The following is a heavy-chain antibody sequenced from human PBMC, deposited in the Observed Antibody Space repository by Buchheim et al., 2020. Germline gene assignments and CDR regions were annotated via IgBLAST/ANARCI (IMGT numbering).Heavy chain of an antibody. V-gene: IGHV3-30*04. J-gene: IGHJ4*02. CDR3: ARGERRNWNYEEFDY. D-gene: IGHD1-7*01. Sequence: QVPLVESGGGVVQPGRSLRLSCAASGFTFSSYAMHWVRQAPGKGLEWVAVISYDGSNKYYADSVKGRFNISRDNSKNPLYLEMNSLGAEDTAVYYCARGERRNWNYEEFDYWGQGTL. CDR2: ISYDGSNK. CDR1: GFTFSSYA.